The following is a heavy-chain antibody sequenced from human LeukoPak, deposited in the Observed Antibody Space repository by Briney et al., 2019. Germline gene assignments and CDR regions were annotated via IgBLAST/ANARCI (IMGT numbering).Heavy chain of an antibody. CDR3: ARGSSDTGADY. CDR2: INAGYGNT. D-gene: IGHD6-19*01. CDR1: GYTLTSYA. V-gene: IGHV1-3*01. J-gene: IGHJ4*02. Sequence: GASVKVSCKASGYTLTSYAMHWVRQAPGQRLEWMGWINAGYGNTKYSQKLQGRVTITTDTSTSTAYMELRSLRSDDTAVYYCARGSSDTGADYWGQGTLVTVSS.